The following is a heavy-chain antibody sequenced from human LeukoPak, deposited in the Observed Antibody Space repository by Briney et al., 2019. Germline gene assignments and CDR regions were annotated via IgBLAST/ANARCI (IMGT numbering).Heavy chain of an antibody. CDR2: INHSGST. CDR1: GATFSAYY. J-gene: IGHJ4*02. D-gene: IGHD3-9*01. CDR3: AIADYDISTGFQQMLDY. V-gene: IGHV4-34*08. Sequence: SETLSLTCGVYGATFSAYYWTWIRQPPGKGIEWIGEINHSGSTSDNPSLSSRVTISGDKSKHQFSLKLTSMTAADTGVYYCAIADYDISTGFQQMLDYWGQGSLVVVSS.